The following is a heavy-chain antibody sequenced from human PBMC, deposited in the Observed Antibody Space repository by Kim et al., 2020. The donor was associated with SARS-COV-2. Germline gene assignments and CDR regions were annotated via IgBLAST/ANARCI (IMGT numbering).Heavy chain of an antibody. CDR1: GFTFSAYA. J-gene: IGHJ6*03. Sequence: GGSLRLSCAASGFTFSAYAMHWVRQAPGKGLEWVSVISCNSSSIDYADSVKGRFTISRDNAKNSLYLQMNSLRAEDTALYYCAKAGRSCSLSYYYYY. D-gene: IGHD6-19*01. CDR2: ISCNSSSI. CDR3: AKAGRSCSLSYYYYY. V-gene: IGHV3-9*01.